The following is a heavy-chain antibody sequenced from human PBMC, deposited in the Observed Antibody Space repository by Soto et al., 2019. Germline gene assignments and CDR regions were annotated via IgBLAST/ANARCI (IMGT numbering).Heavy chain of an antibody. CDR3: ARGPDYSKVGY. CDR1: DGSVTGYC. D-gene: IGHD4-4*01. J-gene: IGHJ4*02. Sequence: QVQLQESGPGLVKPSETLPLTCSVSDGSVTGYCWSWIRQPPGKGLEWIGCIDYNGRAHYNPSLTSRVTMSLDTSNNHFSLKLSSVTTTATAVYYCARGPDYSKVGYWGQGTLVTVSS. CDR2: IDYNGRA. V-gene: IGHV4-59*02.